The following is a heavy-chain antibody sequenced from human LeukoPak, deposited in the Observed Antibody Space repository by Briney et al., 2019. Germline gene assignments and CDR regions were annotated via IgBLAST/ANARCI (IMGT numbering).Heavy chain of an antibody. CDR2: INHSGST. Sequence: SETLSLTCAVYGGSFSGYYWSWIRQSPGKGLEWIGEINHSGSTNYNPSLKSRVTISVDTSKNQFSLKVNSVTAADTAVYYCASLTMIVVPWGQGTLVTVSS. CDR3: ASLTMIVVP. D-gene: IGHD3-22*01. V-gene: IGHV4-34*01. CDR1: GGSFSGYY. J-gene: IGHJ4*02.